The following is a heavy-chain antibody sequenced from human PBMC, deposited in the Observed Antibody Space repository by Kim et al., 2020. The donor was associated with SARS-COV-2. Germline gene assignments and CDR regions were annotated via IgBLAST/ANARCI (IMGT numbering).Heavy chain of an antibody. D-gene: IGHD3-10*01. CDR3: AKFAGSGSYSDY. CDR1: GFTFDDYA. Sequence: GGSLRLSCAASGFTFDDYAMHWVRQAPGKGLEWVSGISWNSGSIGYADSVKGRFTISTDNAKNSLYLQMNSLRAEDTALYYCAKFAGSGSYSDYWGQGIL. CDR2: ISWNSGSI. V-gene: IGHV3-9*01. J-gene: IGHJ4*02.